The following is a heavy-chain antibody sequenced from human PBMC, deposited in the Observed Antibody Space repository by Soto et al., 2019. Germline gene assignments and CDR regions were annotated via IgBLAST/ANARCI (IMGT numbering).Heavy chain of an antibody. D-gene: IGHD2-15*01. Sequence: PWGSLRLSCAASGLTFNIYAMSWVRQAPGKGLEWVSTISDGGGTTYYGDSVKGRFTISRDNPKNTLYLQMNSLRAEDTAVYYCAKDACSGGSCPDAFDIWGQGTMVTVSS. CDR3: AKDACSGGSCPDAFDI. CDR2: ISDGGGTT. V-gene: IGHV3-23*01. CDR1: GLTFNIYA. J-gene: IGHJ3*02.